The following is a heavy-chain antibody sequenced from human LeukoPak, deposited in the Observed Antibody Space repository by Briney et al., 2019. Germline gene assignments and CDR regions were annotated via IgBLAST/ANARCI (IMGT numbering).Heavy chain of an antibody. CDR3: ARGYYYDSSGYWAPFDY. J-gene: IGHJ4*02. CDR2: IYSGGST. D-gene: IGHD3-22*01. V-gene: IGHV3-66*01. Sequence: GGSLRLSCAASGFTVSSNYMSWVRQAPGKGLAWASVIYSGGSTSYADSVKGRFTISRDNAKNSLYLQMNSLRAEDTAVYYCARGYYYDSSGYWAPFDYWGQGTLVTVSS. CDR1: GFTVSSNY.